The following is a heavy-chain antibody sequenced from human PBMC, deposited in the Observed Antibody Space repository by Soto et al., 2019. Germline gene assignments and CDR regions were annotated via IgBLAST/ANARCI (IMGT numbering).Heavy chain of an antibody. J-gene: IGHJ3*02. V-gene: IGHV1-18*01. CDR2: ISAYNGNT. D-gene: IGHD5-12*01. CDR3: ARVRGYSGHGLAFDI. CDR1: GYTFTSCG. Sequence: ASVKVSCKASGYTFTSCGISWVRQAPGQGLEWMGWISAYNGNTNYAQKLQGRVTMTTDTSTSTAYMELRSLRSDDTAVYYCARVRGYSGHGLAFDIWGQGTMVTVSS.